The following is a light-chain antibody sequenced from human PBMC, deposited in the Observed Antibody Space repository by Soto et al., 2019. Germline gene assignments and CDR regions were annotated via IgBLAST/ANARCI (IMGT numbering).Light chain of an antibody. CDR2: GAS. Sequence: EIVLTQSPGTLSLSPGEGATLSCRASQSVSSSYLAWYQQKPGQAPRLLIYGASSRATGIPDRFSGGWSGTDFTLTISRLEPEDFAVYYCQQYDNSPWTFGQGTKVEIK. V-gene: IGKV3-20*01. J-gene: IGKJ1*01. CDR3: QQYDNSPWT. CDR1: QSVSSSY.